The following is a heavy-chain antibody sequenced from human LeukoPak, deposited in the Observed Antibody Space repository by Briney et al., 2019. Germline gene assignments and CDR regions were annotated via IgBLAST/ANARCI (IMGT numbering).Heavy chain of an antibody. J-gene: IGHJ2*01. D-gene: IGHD3-10*01. Sequence: ASVKVSCKASGGTFSSYANSWVRQAPGQGLEWMGGIITSFGTANYAQKFRGRVTITADESTSTAYMELSSLRSEDTAVYYCARAGYYGSGSYYNGNHWYFDLWGRGTLVTVSS. CDR3: ARAGYYGSGSYYNGNHWYFDL. CDR1: GGTFSSYA. V-gene: IGHV1-69*13. CDR2: IITSFGTA.